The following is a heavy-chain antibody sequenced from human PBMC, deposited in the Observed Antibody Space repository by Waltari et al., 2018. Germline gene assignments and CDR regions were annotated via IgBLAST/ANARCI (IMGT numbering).Heavy chain of an antibody. CDR3: ARFRGTMIEDY. D-gene: IGHD3-22*01. V-gene: IGHV4-39*01. CDR1: GGSISSRSYY. Sequence: QLQLQESGPGLVKPSETLSLTCTVSGGSISSRSYYWGWIRQPPGKGLEWIGSIYYSGSTYYNPSLKSRVTISVDTSKNQFSLKLSSVTAADTAVYYCARFRGTMIEDYWGQGTLVTVSS. CDR2: IYYSGST. J-gene: IGHJ4*02.